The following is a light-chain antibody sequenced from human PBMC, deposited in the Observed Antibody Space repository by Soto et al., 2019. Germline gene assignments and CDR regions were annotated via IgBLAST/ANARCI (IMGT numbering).Light chain of an antibody. J-gene: IGLJ2*01. V-gene: IGLV2-23*01. Sequence: QSVLTQPASVSGSPGQSITIPCTGTSSDVGSYNLVSWYQQHPGKAPKLMIYEGSKRPSGVSNRFSGSKSGNTASLTISGLQAEDEADYYCCSYAGSSTSVVFGGGTQLTVL. CDR2: EGS. CDR1: SSDVGSYNL. CDR3: CSYAGSSTSVV.